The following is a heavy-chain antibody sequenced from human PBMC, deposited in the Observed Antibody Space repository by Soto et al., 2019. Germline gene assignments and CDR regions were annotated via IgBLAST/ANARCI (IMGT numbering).Heavy chain of an antibody. CDR3: ARETLGYSGYDSPNAFDI. D-gene: IGHD5-12*01. V-gene: IGHV4-59*01. CDR1: GGSISSYY. CDR2: IYYSGST. Sequence: SETLSLTSTVSGGSISSYYWSWIRQPPGKGLEWIGCIYYSGSTNYNPSLKSRVTISVDTSKNQFSLKLSSVTAADTAVYYCARETLGYSGYDSPNAFDIWGQGTMVTVSS. J-gene: IGHJ3*02.